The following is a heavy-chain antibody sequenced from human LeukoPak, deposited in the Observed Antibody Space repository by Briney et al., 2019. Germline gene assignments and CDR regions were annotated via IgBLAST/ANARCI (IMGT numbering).Heavy chain of an antibody. V-gene: IGHV4-59*01. CDR2: IYYRGST. D-gene: IGHD4-17*01. J-gene: IGHJ4*02. CDR3: ARGGDYGDLRYFDY. CDR1: GASINNYY. Sequence: SETLSLTCTVSGASINNYYWSWIRQPPGKGLEWIGYIYYRGSTNYNPSLKSRVTFPVDTSKNQFSLKLNSVTAADTAVYYCARGGDYGDLRYFDYWGQGTLVTVSS.